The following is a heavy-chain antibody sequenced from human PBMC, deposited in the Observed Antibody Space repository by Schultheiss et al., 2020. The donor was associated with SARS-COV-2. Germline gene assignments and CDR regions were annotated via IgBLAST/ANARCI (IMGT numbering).Heavy chain of an antibody. CDR1: GFTFSSYA. CDR3: AKGAVGATAY. CDR2: ISSSSSYI. Sequence: GGSLRLSCAASGFTFSSYAMHWVRQAPGKGLEWVSSISSSSSYIYYADSVKGRFTISRDNAKNSLYLQMNSLRAEDTAVYYCAKGAVGATAYWGQGTLVTVSS. D-gene: IGHD1-26*01. J-gene: IGHJ4*02. V-gene: IGHV3-21*01.